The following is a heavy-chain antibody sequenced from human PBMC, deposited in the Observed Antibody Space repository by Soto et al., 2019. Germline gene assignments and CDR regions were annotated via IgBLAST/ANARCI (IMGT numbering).Heavy chain of an antibody. J-gene: IGHJ4*02. Sequence: QVQLVESGGGLVKPGGSLRLSCAASGFTFSDYYMSWIRQAPGKGLEWVSYISSSGSTIYYADSVKGRFTISRDNAKNSLYLQMNSMRAEDTAVYYCAREWYRNPDTAMVKGYWGQGTLVTVSS. D-gene: IGHD5-18*01. CDR1: GFTFSDYY. CDR2: ISSSGSTI. CDR3: AREWYRNPDTAMVKGY. V-gene: IGHV3-11*01.